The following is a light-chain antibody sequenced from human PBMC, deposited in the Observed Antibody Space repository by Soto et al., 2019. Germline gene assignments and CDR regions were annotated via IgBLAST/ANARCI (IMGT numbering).Light chain of an antibody. Sequence: DIPMTQSPSTLSASLWDTVTITCGARQTIGTWVAWYQQKPAKAPKLLIYKASTLESGVPSRFSGSGSGTEFPLTSSSLQADDSATYYCQQYNDLSTFGGGTKVDIK. V-gene: IGKV1-5*03. CDR2: KAS. CDR3: QQYNDLST. J-gene: IGKJ4*01. CDR1: QTIGTW.